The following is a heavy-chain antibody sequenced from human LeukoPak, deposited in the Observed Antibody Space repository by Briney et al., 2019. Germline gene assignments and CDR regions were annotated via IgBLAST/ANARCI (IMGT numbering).Heavy chain of an antibody. CDR2: IYRDDSS. V-gene: IGHV3-53*01. D-gene: IGHD4-17*01. CDR3: ARESLGSVDPRRYSTTVSQDV. J-gene: IGHJ6*04. Sequence: GGSLRLSCAASGFTVTTNYMSWVRQAPGKGLEWVSVIYRDDSSYYADSVKGRFTISRDNSENTLYLQMHSLRAEDTAVYYCARESLGSVDPRRYSTTVSQDVWGKGTTVTISS. CDR1: GFTVTTNY.